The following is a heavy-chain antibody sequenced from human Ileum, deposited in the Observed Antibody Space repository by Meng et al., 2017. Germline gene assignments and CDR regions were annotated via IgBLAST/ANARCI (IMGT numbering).Heavy chain of an antibody. Sequence: QWQFRQWGQGVLNASETLSRPCGVYGGSLNGDYCTWIRQPPGEGLEWIGEIHHSGSITYNPSLESRVTISMDTSKKQFSLKLHSVTAADTAVYYCARGDIAARCQHWGQGTLVTVSS. CDR3: ARGDIAARCQH. CDR2: IHHSGSI. D-gene: IGHD6-6*01. CDR1: GGSLNGDY. V-gene: IGHV4-34*01. J-gene: IGHJ1*01.